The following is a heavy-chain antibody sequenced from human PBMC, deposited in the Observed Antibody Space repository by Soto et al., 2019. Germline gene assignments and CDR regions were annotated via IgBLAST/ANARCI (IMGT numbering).Heavy chain of an antibody. CDR3: ARDLFSSEMATLSYYYGMDV. J-gene: IGHJ6*02. V-gene: IGHV4-59*01. CDR1: GGSISSYY. Sequence: SETLSLTCTVSGGSISSYYWSWIRQPPGKGLEWIGYIYYSGSTNYNPSLKSRVTMTRDTSISTAYMELSRLRSDDTAVYYCARDLFSSEMATLSYYYGMDVWGQGTTVTVSS. CDR2: IYYSGST. D-gene: IGHD3-3*01.